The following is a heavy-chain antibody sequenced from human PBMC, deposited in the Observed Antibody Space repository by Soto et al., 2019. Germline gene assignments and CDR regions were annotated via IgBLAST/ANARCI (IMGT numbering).Heavy chain of an antibody. CDR1: GGSISSYY. V-gene: IGHV4-59*08. CDR3: ARSSQSSGYSSSFDY. CDR2: IYYSGST. J-gene: IGHJ4*02. D-gene: IGHD6-6*01. Sequence: SETLSLTCTVSGGSISSYYWSWIRQPPGKGLEWIGYIYYSGSTNYNPSLKSRVPISVDTSKNQFSLKLSSVTAADTAVYYCARSSQSSGYSSSFDYWGQGTLVTVSS.